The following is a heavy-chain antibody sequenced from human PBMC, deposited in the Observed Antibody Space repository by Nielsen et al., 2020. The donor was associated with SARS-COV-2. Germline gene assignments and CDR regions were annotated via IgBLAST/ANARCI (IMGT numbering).Heavy chain of an antibody. V-gene: IGHV3-48*04. Sequence: GESLKISCVASGFSFNTYSMNWVRQAPGKGLEWVSYISGGSATIYYADSVKGRFTISRDNAKNSLYLQMNSLRAEDTAVYYCARAVTTVTIDFDYWGQGTLVTVSS. J-gene: IGHJ4*02. D-gene: IGHD4-17*01. CDR3: ARAVTTVTIDFDY. CDR2: ISGGSATI. CDR1: GFSFNTYS.